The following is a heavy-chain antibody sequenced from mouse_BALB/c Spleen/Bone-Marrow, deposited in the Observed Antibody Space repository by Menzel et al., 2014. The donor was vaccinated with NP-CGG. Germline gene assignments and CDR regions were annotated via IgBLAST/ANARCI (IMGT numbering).Heavy chain of an antibody. CDR3: ARWEYYAMDY. J-gene: IGHJ4*01. D-gene: IGHD4-1*01. V-gene: IGHV14-3*02. Sequence: VQLQQSGAELVKPGASVKLSCTASGFNVKDIYMHWVKQRPEQGLEWIGRIDPANGNTKYAPKFQGKATITADTSSNTAYLQLSSLTSEDTAGYYCARWEYYAMDYWGQGTSVTGSS. CDR1: GFNVKDIY. CDR2: IDPANGNT.